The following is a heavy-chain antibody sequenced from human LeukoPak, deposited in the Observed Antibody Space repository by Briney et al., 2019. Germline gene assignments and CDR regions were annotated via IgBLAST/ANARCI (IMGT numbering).Heavy chain of an antibody. D-gene: IGHD4-23*01. CDR3: AGGRSYGGGYFDH. Sequence: GGSLRLSCAASGFAVNSNYMSWVRQALGKGLEWVSVIYSGRTTFYADSVKGRFTISRDNSKNTLYLQMNSLRAEDTAVYHCAGGRSYGGGYFDHWGQGALVTVSS. V-gene: IGHV3-53*01. CDR2: IYSGRTT. J-gene: IGHJ4*02. CDR1: GFAVNSNY.